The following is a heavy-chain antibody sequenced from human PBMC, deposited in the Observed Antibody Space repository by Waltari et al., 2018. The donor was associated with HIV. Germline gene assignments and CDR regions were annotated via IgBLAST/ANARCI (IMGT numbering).Heavy chain of an antibody. CDR2: SHSDGSST. D-gene: IGHD2-8*02. J-gene: IGHJ4*02. CDR3: ARGGVGSFDY. CDR1: GFSFSSYW. Sequence: EVQLVESGGGLVQHGGSLRLSCAASGFSFSSYWMHWVRHAPGKGLVWVSRSHSDGSSTTYADSVKCRFTISRDNAKNTVYLQMNSLRGEDTAVYYCARGGVGSFDYWGQGLLVTVSS. V-gene: IGHV3-74*01.